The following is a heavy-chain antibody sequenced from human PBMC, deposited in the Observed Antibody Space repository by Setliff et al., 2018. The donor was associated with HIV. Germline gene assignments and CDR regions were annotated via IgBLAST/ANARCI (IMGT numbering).Heavy chain of an antibody. D-gene: IGHD3-10*01. CDR3: AIDWVTRTNYYGSGSSWYFDF. J-gene: IGHJ2*01. CDR1: VDSLGDYY. V-gene: IGHV4-4*07. CDR2: VYASAYR. Sequence: LSLPCTVSVDSLGDYYWNCIRQPAGKGLGWIGRVYASAYRNYNPSLNSRVTMSVDTSRNQFSLKLRSVNAADTAVYYFAIDWVTRTNYYGSGSSWYFDFWGRGILVTVSS.